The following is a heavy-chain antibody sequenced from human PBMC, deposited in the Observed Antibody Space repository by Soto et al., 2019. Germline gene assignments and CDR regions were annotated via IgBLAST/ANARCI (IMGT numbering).Heavy chain of an antibody. CDR1: GFTFSSYG. CDR2: ISYDGSNK. CDR3: AKEGGLLWFGDPTDFDY. V-gene: IGHV3-30*18. J-gene: IGHJ4*02. Sequence: GGSLRLSCAASGFTFSSYGMHWVRQAPGKGLEWVAVISYDGSNKYYADSVKGRFTISRDNSKNTLYLQMNSLRAEDTAVYYCAKEGGLLWFGDPTDFDYWGQGTLVTVSS. D-gene: IGHD3-10*01.